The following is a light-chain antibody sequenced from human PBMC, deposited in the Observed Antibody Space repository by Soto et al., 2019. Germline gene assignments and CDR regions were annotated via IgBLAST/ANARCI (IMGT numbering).Light chain of an antibody. CDR1: QSVSSN. Sequence: EIVMTQSPATLSVSPGERAALSCRASQSVSSNFAWYQQKPGQAPRLIIYGASTRATGIPARFSGSGSGTECTLTISSVQSEDFAVYYCQQYNNWPYTFGQGTKLEI. V-gene: IGKV3-15*01. CDR3: QQYNNWPYT. CDR2: GAS. J-gene: IGKJ2*01.